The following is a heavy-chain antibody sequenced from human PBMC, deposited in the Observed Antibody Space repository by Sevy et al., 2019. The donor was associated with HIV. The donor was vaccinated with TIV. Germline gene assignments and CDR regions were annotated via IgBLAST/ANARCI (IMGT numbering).Heavy chain of an antibody. CDR2: ISSSGTTI. V-gene: IGHV3-48*03. CDR1: GFTFSSYE. CDR3: ARDPYYDSSGYYSDWYFDL. J-gene: IGHJ2*01. D-gene: IGHD3-22*01. Sequence: GGSLRLSCAASGFTFSSYEMNWVRQAPGKGLEWVSYISSSGTTIYYADSVKGRFTISRDNAKNSLYLQMNSLRAEDTAIYYCARDPYYDSSGYYSDWYFDLWGRGTLVTVSS.